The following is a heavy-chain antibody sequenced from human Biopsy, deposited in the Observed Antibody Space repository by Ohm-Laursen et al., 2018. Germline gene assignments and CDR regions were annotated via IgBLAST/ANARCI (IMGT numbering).Heavy chain of an antibody. D-gene: IGHD2-15*01. CDR1: GKTFSDYQ. CDR2: INQAGTT. J-gene: IGHJ4*02. CDR3: GNEVHGRGY. V-gene: IGHV4-34*08. Sequence: GTLSLTCAVFGKTFSDYQWSWIRQPPGKGLEWIGQINQAGTTNYNPSLKSRVSISADASKYEFSLRLTSVTAADTAVYLCGNEVHGRGYWGLGAQGTVSS.